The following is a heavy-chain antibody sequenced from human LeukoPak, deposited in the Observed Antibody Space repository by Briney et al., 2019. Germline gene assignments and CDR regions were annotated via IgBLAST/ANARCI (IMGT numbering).Heavy chain of an antibody. D-gene: IGHD3-22*01. J-gene: IGHJ4*02. V-gene: IGHV3-53*01. CDR2: IYSGGST. CDR3: ALQNDSSPFDY. CDR1: GFTVSNNY. Sequence: GGSLRLSCAASGFTVSNNYMNWVRQAPGKGLEWVSVIYSGGSTDYADSVKGRFTISRDNSKNTLYPQMNSLGAEDTAVYYCALQNDSSPFDYWGQGTLVTVSS.